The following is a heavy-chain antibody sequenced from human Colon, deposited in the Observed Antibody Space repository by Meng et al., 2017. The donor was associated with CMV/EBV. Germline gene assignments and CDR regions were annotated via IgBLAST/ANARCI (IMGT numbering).Heavy chain of an antibody. J-gene: IGHJ5*01. D-gene: IGHD3-22*01. CDR3: VKGGADVKWLLFDS. CDR1: GFSLGDYA. Sequence: GGSLRLSCAASGFSLGDYAMHWVRQTPGKGLEWVSVIAWDGDTFYYADSVKDRFTISRDVRKNSLYLDMDNVRSEDTAFYHCVKGGADVKWLLFDSWGPGTLVTVSS. V-gene: IGHV3-43D*03. CDR2: IAWDGDTF.